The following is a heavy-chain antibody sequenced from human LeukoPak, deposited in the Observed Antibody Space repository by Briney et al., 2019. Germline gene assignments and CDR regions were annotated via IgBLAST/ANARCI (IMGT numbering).Heavy chain of an antibody. D-gene: IGHD3-3*01. CDR2: ISYDGSNK. CDR3: ARDKSTVVTIFGVVSVYYYYGMDV. CDR1: GFTFSSYA. J-gene: IGHJ6*02. Sequence: GGSLRLSCAASGFTFSSYAMRWVRQAPGKGLEWVAVISYDGSNKYYADSVKGRFTISRDNSKNTLYLQMNSLRAEDTAVYYCARDKSTVVTIFGVVSVYYYYGMDVWGQGTTVTVSS. V-gene: IGHV3-30-3*01.